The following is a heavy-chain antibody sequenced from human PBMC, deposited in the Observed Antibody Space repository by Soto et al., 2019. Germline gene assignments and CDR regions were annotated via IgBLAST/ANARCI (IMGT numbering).Heavy chain of an antibody. Sequence: QVQLVESGGGVVQPGRSLRLSCAASGFTFSSYGMHWVRQAPGKGLEWVEVIWYDGSKKYYADSVKGRFTISRDNSKNTLYLLMNRLRAEDTAVYYCAREQTEYFSGGSCYWFDPWGQGTLVTVSS. CDR1: GFTFSSYG. D-gene: IGHD2-15*01. V-gene: IGHV3-33*01. CDR3: AREQTEYFSGGSCYWFDP. J-gene: IGHJ5*02. CDR2: IWYDGSKK.